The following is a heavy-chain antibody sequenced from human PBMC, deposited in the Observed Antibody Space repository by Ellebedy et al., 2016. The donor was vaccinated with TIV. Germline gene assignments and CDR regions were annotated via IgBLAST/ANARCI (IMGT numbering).Heavy chain of an antibody. D-gene: IGHD5-24*01. CDR3: ARRYVEMAPPSQDAFDI. J-gene: IGHJ3*02. V-gene: IGHV3-30-3*01. CDR1: GFTFSNYA. Sequence: GGSLRLXCAASGFTFSNYAMHWVRQAPGKGLEWVAVISYDGSNKYYTDSVKGRFTISRDNSKNTVYLQMNSLRAEDTAVYYCARRYVEMAPPSQDAFDIWGQGTMVTVSS. CDR2: ISYDGSNK.